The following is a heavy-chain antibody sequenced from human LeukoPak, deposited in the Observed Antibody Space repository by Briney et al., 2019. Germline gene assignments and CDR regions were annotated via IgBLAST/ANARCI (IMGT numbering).Heavy chain of an antibody. D-gene: IGHD1-26*01. V-gene: IGHV4-38-2*02. CDR1: GYSIRSGYY. J-gene: IGHJ4*02. Sequence: PSETLSLTCTVSGYSIRSGYYWGWIRQPPGKGLEWIGSIYHSGGTYYNPSLKSRVTISVDTSKNQFSLKLSSVTAADTAVYYCARDQGGTYHSYYFDYWGQGTLVTVSS. CDR2: IYHSGGT. CDR3: ARDQGGTYHSYYFDY.